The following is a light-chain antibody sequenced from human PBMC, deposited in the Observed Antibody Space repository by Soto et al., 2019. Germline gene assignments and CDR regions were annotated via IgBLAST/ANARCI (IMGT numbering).Light chain of an antibody. J-gene: IGKJ5*01. CDR2: GAS. V-gene: IGKV3-20*01. CDR1: QSVSNNY. CDR3: QQYGAPIT. Sequence: EIVLTQSPGTLSLSPGERATLSCRASQSVSNNYLAWHQQKPGQAPRLLIYGASSRATGIPDRFSGSGSGTDFTLTISRLEAEDSAVYYHQQYGAPITFGQGTRLEI.